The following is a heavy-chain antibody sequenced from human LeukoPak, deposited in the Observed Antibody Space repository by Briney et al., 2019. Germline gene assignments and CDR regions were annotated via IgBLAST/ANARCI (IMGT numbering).Heavy chain of an antibody. D-gene: IGHD3-16*01. CDR1: GGSISSYY. V-gene: IGHV4-59*01. J-gene: IGHJ6*02. CDR3: ARFGVDYDMDV. Sequence: SVTLSLTCTVSGGSISSYYWSWIRQPPGKGLEWIGYIYYSGSTNYNPSLKSRVTISVDTSKNQLSLKVTSVTGADTAVYYCARFGVDYDMDVWGQGTTVTVSS. CDR2: IYYSGST.